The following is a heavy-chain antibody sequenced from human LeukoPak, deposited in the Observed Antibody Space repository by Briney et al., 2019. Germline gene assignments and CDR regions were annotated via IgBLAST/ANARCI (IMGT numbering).Heavy chain of an antibody. CDR2: ISWNSGSI. CDR3: AKASTRYYYYYMDV. V-gene: IGHV3-9*01. J-gene: IGHJ6*03. D-gene: IGHD5/OR15-5a*01. Sequence: SLRLSCAASGFTFDDYAMHWGRQAPGKGLEWVSGISWNSGSIGYADSVKGRFTISRDNAKNSLYLQMNSLRAEDTASYYCAKASTRYYYYYMDVWGKETTVTVSS. CDR1: GFTFDDYA.